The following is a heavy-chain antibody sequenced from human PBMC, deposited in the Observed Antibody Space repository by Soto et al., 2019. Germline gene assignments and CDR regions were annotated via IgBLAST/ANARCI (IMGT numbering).Heavy chain of an antibody. CDR2: INPSGGST. CDR3: ARSGAAAAGSSTLLNFDY. D-gene: IGHD6-13*01. CDR1: GYTFTSYY. J-gene: IGHJ4*02. Sequence: ASVKVSCKASGYTFTSYYMHWVRQAPGQGLEWMGIINPSGGSTSYAQKFQGRVTMTRDTSTSTVYMELSSLRSEDTAVYYCARSGAAAAGSSTLLNFDYWGQGTLVTVSS. V-gene: IGHV1-46*03.